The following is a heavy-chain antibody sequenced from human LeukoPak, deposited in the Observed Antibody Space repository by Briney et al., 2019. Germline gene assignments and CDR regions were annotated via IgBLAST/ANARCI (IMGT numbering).Heavy chain of an antibody. CDR3: ARDQDIVVVVAALRQREMGGFDP. Sequence: GASVKVSCKASGYTFTNYDINWVRQATGQGPEWMGWMNPKSGNTGYAQTFQGRVTMTRNTSISTAYMELSSLRSDDTAVYYCARDQDIVVVVAALRQREMGGFDPWGQGTLVTVSS. V-gene: IGHV1-8*01. CDR2: MNPKSGNT. CDR1: GYTFTNYD. J-gene: IGHJ5*02. D-gene: IGHD2-15*01.